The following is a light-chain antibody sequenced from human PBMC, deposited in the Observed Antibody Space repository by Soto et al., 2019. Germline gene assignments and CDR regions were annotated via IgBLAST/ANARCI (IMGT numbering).Light chain of an antibody. J-gene: IGKJ1*01. CDR2: KAS. Sequence: DIQMTQSPSTLSASVGDRVTITCRASQNINNWLAWYQQKPGKAPKLLIYKASSLGSGVPSRFSGSGSGTEFTLTISSLQPDDFATYYCQQYNSYWTFGQGTKVEIK. V-gene: IGKV1-5*03. CDR3: QQYNSYWT. CDR1: QNINNW.